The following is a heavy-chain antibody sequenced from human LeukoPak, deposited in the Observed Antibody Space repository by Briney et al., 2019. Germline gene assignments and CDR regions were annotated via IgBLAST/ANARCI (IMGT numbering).Heavy chain of an antibody. CDR3: AHIGWDGYNYQRFDY. D-gene: IGHD5-24*01. V-gene: IGHV2-5*02. CDR2: IYWDDDK. Sequence: ESGPTPVKPTQTLTLTCTFSGFSLSTSGVGVGWIRQPPGKALEWLALIYWDDDKRYSPSLKSRLTITKDTSKNQMVLTMTNMDPVDTATYYCAHIGWDGYNYQRFDYWGQGTLVTVSS. J-gene: IGHJ4*02. CDR1: GFSLSTSGVG.